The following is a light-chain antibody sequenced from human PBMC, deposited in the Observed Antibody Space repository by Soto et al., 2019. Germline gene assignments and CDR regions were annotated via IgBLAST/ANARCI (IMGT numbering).Light chain of an antibody. Sequence: DIQMTQSPSSLSASVRDRVTITCRASQSISSSLNWYQHKPGKAQKLLIYAPSSLQSGVPSRFSGSGSGTDFTLTISSLQPEDFATYYCQQSYITPRTFGQGTKVEIK. V-gene: IGKV1-39*01. CDR1: QSISSS. CDR2: APS. J-gene: IGKJ1*01. CDR3: QQSYITPRT.